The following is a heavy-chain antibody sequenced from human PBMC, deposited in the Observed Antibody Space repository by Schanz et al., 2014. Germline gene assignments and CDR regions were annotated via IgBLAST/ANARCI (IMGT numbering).Heavy chain of an antibody. Sequence: VQLLESGGGLVQPGGSLRLSCAASGFTFSSYAMHWVRQAPGKGLEWVALISNDGSIKYYADSVEGRFTISRDNSKNTLYLQMNTLRAEDTAVYYCARPRFDYGEVDYWGQGTLVTVSS. V-gene: IGHV3-30-3*01. CDR3: ARPRFDYGEVDY. D-gene: IGHD4-17*01. CDR1: GFTFSSYA. J-gene: IGHJ4*02. CDR2: ISNDGSIK.